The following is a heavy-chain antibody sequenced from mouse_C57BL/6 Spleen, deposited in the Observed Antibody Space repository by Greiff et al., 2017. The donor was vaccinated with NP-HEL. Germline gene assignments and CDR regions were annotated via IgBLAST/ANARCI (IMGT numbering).Heavy chain of an antibody. V-gene: IGHV14-3*01. J-gene: IGHJ4*01. CDR1: GFTIKNTY. CDR3: GAGTKRDYAMDY. Sequence: VQLQQSVAELVRPGASVKLSCTASGFTIKNTYMHWVKQRPEQGLEWIGRIDPANGNTKYAPKFQGKATMTADTSSNTAYLQLSSLTSEDAAIYYCGAGTKRDYAMDYWGQGTSVTVSS. D-gene: IGHD1-3*01. CDR2: IDPANGNT.